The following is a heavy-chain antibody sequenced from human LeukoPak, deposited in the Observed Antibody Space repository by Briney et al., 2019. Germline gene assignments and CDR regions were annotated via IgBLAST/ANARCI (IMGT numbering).Heavy chain of an antibody. V-gene: IGHV3-30*04. CDR2: ISYDGSNK. J-gene: IGHJ4*02. D-gene: IGHD1-26*01. CDR1: GFTFSSYA. Sequence: GGSLRLSCAASGFTFSSYAMHWVRQAPGKGLEWVAVISYDGSNKYYADSVKGRFTISRDNAKNSLYLQMNSLRAEDTAVYYCARGGGSYQYFDFWGQGTLVTVSS. CDR3: ARGGGSYQYFDF.